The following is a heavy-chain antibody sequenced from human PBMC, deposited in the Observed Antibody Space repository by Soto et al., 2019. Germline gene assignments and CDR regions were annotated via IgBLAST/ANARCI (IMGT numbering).Heavy chain of an antibody. D-gene: IGHD3-16*01. J-gene: IGHJ6*02. V-gene: IGHV3-33*01. CDR2: IWYDGSNK. Sequence: GGSLRLSCAASGFTFSSYGMHWVRQAPGKGLEWVAVIWYDGSNKYYADSVKGRFTISRDNSKNTLYLQMNSLRAEDTAVYYCARDILRRTYYYYYGMDVWGQGTTVTVSS. CDR1: GFTFSSYG. CDR3: ARDILRRTYYYYYGMDV.